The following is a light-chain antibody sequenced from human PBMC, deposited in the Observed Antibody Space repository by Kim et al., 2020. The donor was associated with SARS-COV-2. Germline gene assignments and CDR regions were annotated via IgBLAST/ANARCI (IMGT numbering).Light chain of an antibody. CDR1: SLRSYY. CDR2: GKN. Sequence: WGQTARITCQGDSLRSYYATWYQQKPGRAPILVIYGKNNRPSVIPDRFSGSSSGNTASLTITGTQAGDEADYYCNSRDSNDNVVFGGGTQLTVL. CDR3: NSRDSNDNVV. V-gene: IGLV3-19*01. J-gene: IGLJ2*01.